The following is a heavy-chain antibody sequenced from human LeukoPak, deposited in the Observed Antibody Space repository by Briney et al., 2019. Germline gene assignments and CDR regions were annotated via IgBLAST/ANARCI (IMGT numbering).Heavy chain of an antibody. CDR1: GFSVSSCY. J-gene: IGHJ4*02. CDR2: IKEDGSDK. CDR3: VRGTRSNSF. Sequence: GGSLRLSCAASGFSVSSCYMSWVRQAPGKGLECVAYIKEDGSDKNYVDSVKGRFTISRDNAKSSLYLQMNSLRVEDTAVYYCVRGTRSNSFWGQGTQVTVSS. D-gene: IGHD6-6*01. V-gene: IGHV3-7*01.